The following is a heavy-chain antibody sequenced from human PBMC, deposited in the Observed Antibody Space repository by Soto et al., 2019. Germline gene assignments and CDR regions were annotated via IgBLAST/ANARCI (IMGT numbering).Heavy chain of an antibody. CDR1: GFTFSSYG. V-gene: IGHV3-33*01. CDR2: IWYDGSNK. D-gene: IGHD1-26*01. J-gene: IGHJ6*02. CDR3: AREWWELPPEETVYYYYGMDV. Sequence: QVQLVESGGGVVQPGRSLRLSCAASGFTFSSYGMHWVRQAPGKGLEWVAVIWYDGSNKYYADSVKGRFTISRDNSKNTLYLQMNSLRAEDTAVYYCAREWWELPPEETVYYYYGMDVWGQGTTVTVSS.